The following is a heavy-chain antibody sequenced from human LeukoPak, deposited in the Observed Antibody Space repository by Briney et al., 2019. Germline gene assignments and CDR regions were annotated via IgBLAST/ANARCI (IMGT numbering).Heavy chain of an antibody. J-gene: IGHJ3*02. Sequence: PSQTLSLTCTVSGGSISSGDYYWSWIRQPPGKGLEWIGYIYYSGSTNCNPSLKSRVTISVDTSKNQFSLKLSSVTAADTAVYYCASSHYDSREAFDIWGQGTMVTVSS. CDR2: IYYSGST. D-gene: IGHD3-22*01. V-gene: IGHV4-61*08. CDR3: ASSHYDSREAFDI. CDR1: GGSISSGDYY.